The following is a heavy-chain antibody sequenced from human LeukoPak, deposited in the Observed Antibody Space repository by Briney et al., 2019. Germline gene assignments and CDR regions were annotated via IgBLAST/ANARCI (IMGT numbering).Heavy chain of an antibody. J-gene: IGHJ4*02. D-gene: IGHD6-19*01. CDR2: IYYSGSA. CDR3: ARVSPGIAVAGTVDY. V-gene: IGHV4-59*01. Sequence: SETLSLTCTVSGGSISSYYWSWIRQPPGKGLEWIGYIYYSGSANYNPSLKSRVTISVDTSKSQFSLKLSSVTAADTAVYYCARVSPGIAVAGTVDYWGQGTLVTVSS. CDR1: GGSISSYY.